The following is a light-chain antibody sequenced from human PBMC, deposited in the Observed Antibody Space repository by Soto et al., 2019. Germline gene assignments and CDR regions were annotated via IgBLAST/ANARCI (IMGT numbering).Light chain of an antibody. CDR3: MQAIQAPRS. V-gene: IGKV2-28*01. Sequence: DIVLTQSPLSLPVTPGEPASISCRSSQSLLHSNGNIYLDWYLQKPGQSPQLLIYLGSIRASGVHDRFSGRGSGTDFTLKITRVEAEDVGVYCCMQAIQAPRSFGLGTKVEIK. CDR1: QSLLHSNGNIY. J-gene: IGKJ1*01. CDR2: LGS.